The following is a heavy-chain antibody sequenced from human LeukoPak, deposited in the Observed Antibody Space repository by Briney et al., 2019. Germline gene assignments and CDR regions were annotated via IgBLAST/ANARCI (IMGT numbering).Heavy chain of an antibody. D-gene: IGHD2-2*01. CDR2: IIPIFGTA. J-gene: IGHJ6*02. CDR1: GGTFSSYA. Sequence: ASVKVSCKASGGTFSSYAISWVRQAPGQGLEWMGGIIPIFGTANYAQKFQGRVTITADESTSTAYMELSSLRSEDTAVYYCARDSEVGDIVVVPAALRRDYYGMDVWGQGTTVTVSS. V-gene: IGHV1-69*13. CDR3: ARDSEVGDIVVVPAALRRDYYGMDV.